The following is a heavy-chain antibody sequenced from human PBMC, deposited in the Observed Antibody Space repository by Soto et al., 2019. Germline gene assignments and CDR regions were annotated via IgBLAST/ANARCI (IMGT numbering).Heavy chain of an antibody. D-gene: IGHD1-1*01. CDR3: ARGPSGTVIRYYYGMDV. J-gene: IGHJ6*02. CDR2: IYYSGST. Sequence: SETLSLTCTVSGGSISSGGYYWSWIRQHPGKGLEWIGYIYYSGSTYYNPSLKSRVTISVDTSKNQFSLKLSSVTAADTAVYYCARGPSGTVIRYYYGMDVWGQGTTVTVSS. V-gene: IGHV4-31*03. CDR1: GGSISSGGYY.